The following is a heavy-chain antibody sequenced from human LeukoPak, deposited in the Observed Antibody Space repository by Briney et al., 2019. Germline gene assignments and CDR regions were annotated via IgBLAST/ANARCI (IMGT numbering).Heavy chain of an antibody. CDR2: IIPIFGTA. V-gene: IGHV1-69*05. CDR3: GWMIVDPGAFDI. Sequence: SVKVSCKASGGTFSSYAISWVRQAPGQGLEWMGGIIPIFGTANYAQKFQGRVTITTDESTSTAYMELSSLRSEDTAVYYCGWMIVDPGAFDIWGQGTMVTVSP. CDR1: GGTFSSYA. D-gene: IGHD3-22*01. J-gene: IGHJ3*02.